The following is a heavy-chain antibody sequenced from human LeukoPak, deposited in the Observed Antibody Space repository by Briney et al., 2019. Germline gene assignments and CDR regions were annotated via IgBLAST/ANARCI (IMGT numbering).Heavy chain of an antibody. D-gene: IGHD5-12*01. V-gene: IGHV3-64*02. J-gene: IGHJ4*02. CDR1: GFTFSSYA. CDR3: ARGGGGYDAPFDY. CDR2: ISGNGGST. Sequence: GGSLRLSCAASGFTFSSYAMHWVRQAPGKGLEYVSAISGNGGSTYYADSVKGRFTISRDNSKNTLYLQMGSLRAEDMAVYYCARGGGGYDAPFDYWGQGILVTVSS.